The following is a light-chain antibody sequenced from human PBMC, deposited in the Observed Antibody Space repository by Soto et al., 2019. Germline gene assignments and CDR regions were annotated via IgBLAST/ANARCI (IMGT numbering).Light chain of an antibody. J-gene: IGKJ4*01. CDR1: QSVSSN. CDR3: QQYINLPRT. CDR2: GAS. Sequence: EIVMTQSPASLSVSPGEGATLSCRASQSVSSNLVWYQHRPGQAPRLLIYGASTRATDIPTRFSGSGSGTDFTLTISSLQSEDYAIYYCQQYINLPRTFGGGTKVEIK. V-gene: IGKV3-15*01.